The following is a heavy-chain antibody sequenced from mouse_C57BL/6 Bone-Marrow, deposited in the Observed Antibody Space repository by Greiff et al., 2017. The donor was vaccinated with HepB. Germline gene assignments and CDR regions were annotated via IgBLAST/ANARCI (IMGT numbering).Heavy chain of an antibody. CDR3: TKGYSITTWFAY. Sequence: DVQLQESGAELVRPGASVKLSCTASGFNIKDDYMHWVKQRPEQGLEWIGWIDPENGDTEYASKFQGKATITADTSSNTAYLQLSSLTSEDTAVYYCTKGYSITTWFAYWGQGTLVTVSA. CDR1: GFNIKDDY. CDR2: IDPENGDT. V-gene: IGHV14-4*01. D-gene: IGHD2-5*01. J-gene: IGHJ3*01.